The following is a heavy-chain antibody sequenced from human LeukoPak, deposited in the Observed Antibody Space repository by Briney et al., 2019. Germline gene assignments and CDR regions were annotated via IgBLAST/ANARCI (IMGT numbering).Heavy chain of an antibody. Sequence: PSGTLSLTCGVSGVSINSSNWWGWVRQPPGKGLEWIGEIYHSGSTHYNPSLKSRVTISLDTSKNQFSLKLTSVTAADTAVYYCARGGDSSGYEGRFDPWGQGTLVTVSS. J-gene: IGHJ5*02. V-gene: IGHV4-4*02. CDR3: ARGGDSSGYEGRFDP. CDR2: IYHSGST. D-gene: IGHD3-22*01. CDR1: GVSINSSNW.